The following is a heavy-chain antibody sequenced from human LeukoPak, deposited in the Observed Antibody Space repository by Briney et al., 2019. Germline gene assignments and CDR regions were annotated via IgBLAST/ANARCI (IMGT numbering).Heavy chain of an antibody. J-gene: IGHJ4*02. CDR1: GFTFSSYA. D-gene: IGHD2-15*01. V-gene: IGHV3-23*01. CDR2: ISGSGGSS. CDR3: AKDDCSGGSCYLDY. Sequence: PGGSLRLSCAASGFTFSSYAMSWVRQAPGKGLEWVSAISGSGGSSYYADSVKGRFTICRDNSKNTLYLQMNSLRAEDTAVYYCAKDDCSGGSCYLDYWGQGTLVTVSS.